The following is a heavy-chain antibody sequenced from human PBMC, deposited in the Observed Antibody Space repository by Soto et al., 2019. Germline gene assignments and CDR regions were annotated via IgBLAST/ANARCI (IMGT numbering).Heavy chain of an antibody. D-gene: IGHD3-22*01. Sequence: QVQLVESGGGVVQPGRSLRLSCAASGFTFSSYGMHWVRQAPGKGLEWVAVIWYDGSNKYYADSVKGRFTISRDNSKNTLYLQMNSLRAEDTAVYYCARSYYDRSGPVDYWGQGTLVTVSS. CDR3: ARSYYDRSGPVDY. J-gene: IGHJ4*02. V-gene: IGHV3-33*01. CDR1: GFTFSSYG. CDR2: IWYDGSNK.